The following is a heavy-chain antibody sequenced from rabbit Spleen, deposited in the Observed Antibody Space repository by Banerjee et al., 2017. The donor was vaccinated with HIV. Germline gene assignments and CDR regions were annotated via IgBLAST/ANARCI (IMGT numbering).Heavy chain of an antibody. CDR1: GFDFSSNA. CDR2: IYAGSGNT. J-gene: IGHJ4*01. V-gene: IGHV1S45*01. CDR3: ARDNADSSVVYFKL. D-gene: IGHD8-1*01. Sequence: QEQLVESGGGLVQPEGSLTLTCKASGFDFSSNAMCWVRQAPGKGLEWIASIYAGSGNTYYASWAKGRFTISKTSSTTVTLQMTSLTDADTATYFCARDNADSSVVYFKLWGPGTLVTVS.